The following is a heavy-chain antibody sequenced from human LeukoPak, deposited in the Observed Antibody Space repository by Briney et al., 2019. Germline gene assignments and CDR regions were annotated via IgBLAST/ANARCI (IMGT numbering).Heavy chain of an antibody. Sequence: SETLSLTCAVSGGSISSGGYSWSWIRQPPGKGLEWIGYIYYSGSTYYNPSLKSRVSISVDTSKNQFSLKLTSVTAADTAVYYCARARGSSSWGEIDYWGQGTLSPSPQ. CDR2: IYYSGST. CDR1: GGSISSGGYS. D-gene: IGHD6-13*01. J-gene: IGHJ4*02. CDR3: ARARGSSSWGEIDY. V-gene: IGHV4-31*11.